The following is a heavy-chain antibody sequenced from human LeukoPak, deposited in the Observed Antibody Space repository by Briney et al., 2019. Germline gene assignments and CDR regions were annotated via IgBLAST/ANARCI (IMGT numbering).Heavy chain of an antibody. CDR2: ISPDGSIG. J-gene: IGHJ3*02. CDR3: AKDDHYDTSGHGWVFDI. D-gene: IGHD3-22*01. Sequence: GGSLRLSCAASGFTFTSYPMHWVRLAPGKGLEWVAFISPDGSIGNYADSVKGRFTISRDNSKNTVYLQINSLRPEDTALYHCAKDDHYDTSGHGWVFDIWGQGTVVTVSS. V-gene: IGHV3-30*18. CDR1: GFTFTSYP.